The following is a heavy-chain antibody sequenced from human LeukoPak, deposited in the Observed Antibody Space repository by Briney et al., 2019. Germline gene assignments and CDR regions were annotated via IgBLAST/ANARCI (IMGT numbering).Heavy chain of an antibody. J-gene: IGHJ1*01. D-gene: IGHD3-22*01. Sequence: GGSLRLSCAASGFTISSHWMTWVRQAPGKGLEWVANIKQDGSERYYVDSLKGRFTISRDNAKNSLYLEMDSLRVEDTAVYYCARRGDSRGYYFDWGQGTLVTVSS. CDR3: ARRGDSRGYYFD. V-gene: IGHV3-7*03. CDR1: GFTISSHW. CDR2: IKQDGSER.